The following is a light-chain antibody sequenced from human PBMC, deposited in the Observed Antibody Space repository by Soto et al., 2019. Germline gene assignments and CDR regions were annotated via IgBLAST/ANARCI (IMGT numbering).Light chain of an antibody. CDR3: QQYNSQRT. V-gene: IGKV1-5*03. Sequence: DIQMTQSPSTLSASVGDRVTITCRASQYISSWLAWYQQKPGKAPKLLIYKASSLESGVLSRFSGSGPGTEFTLPISSLQPDDFATYYCQQYNSQRTFGQGTKVEIK. CDR1: QYISSW. CDR2: KAS. J-gene: IGKJ1*01.